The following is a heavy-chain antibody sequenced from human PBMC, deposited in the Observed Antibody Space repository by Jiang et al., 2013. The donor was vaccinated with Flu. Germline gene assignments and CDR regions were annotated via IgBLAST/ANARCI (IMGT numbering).Heavy chain of an antibody. CDR2: MNPNSGNT. CDR1: GYTFTSYD. V-gene: IGHV1-8*01. CDR3: ARDTLYCSGGSCHKWFDP. J-gene: IGHJ5*02. Sequence: SGAEVKKPGASVKVSCKASGYTFTSYDINWVRQATGQGLEWMGWMNPNSGNTGYAQKFQGRVTMTRNTSISTAYMELSSLRSEDTAVYYCARDTLYCSGGSCHKWFDPWGQGTLVTVSS. D-gene: IGHD2-15*01.